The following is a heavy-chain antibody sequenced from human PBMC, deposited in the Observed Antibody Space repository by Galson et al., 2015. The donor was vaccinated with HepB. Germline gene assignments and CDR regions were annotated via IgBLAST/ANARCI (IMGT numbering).Heavy chain of an antibody. Sequence: SLRLSCAASGFTFSSYEMNWVRQAPGKGLEWVSYISSSGSTIYYADSVKGRFTISRDNAKNSLYLQMNSLRAEDTAVYYCATRSRRDGYNFGDYYYYYGMDVWGQGTTVTVSS. CDR2: ISSSGSTI. CDR1: GFTFSSYE. V-gene: IGHV3-48*03. J-gene: IGHJ6*02. D-gene: IGHD5-24*01. CDR3: ATRSRRDGYNFGDYYYYYGMDV.